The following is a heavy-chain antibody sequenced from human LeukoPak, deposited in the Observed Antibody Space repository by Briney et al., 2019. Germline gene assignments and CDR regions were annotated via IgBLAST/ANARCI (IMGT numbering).Heavy chain of an antibody. Sequence: PGGSLRLSCAASGFTFSSYGMHWVRQAPGKGLEWVAVISYDGSNKYYADSVKGRFTISRDNSKNTLYLQMNSLRAEDTAVYYCAKDLASGIAVAGDYWGQGTLVTVSS. J-gene: IGHJ4*02. CDR3: AKDLASGIAVAGDY. V-gene: IGHV3-30*18. D-gene: IGHD6-19*01. CDR1: GFTFSSYG. CDR2: ISYDGSNK.